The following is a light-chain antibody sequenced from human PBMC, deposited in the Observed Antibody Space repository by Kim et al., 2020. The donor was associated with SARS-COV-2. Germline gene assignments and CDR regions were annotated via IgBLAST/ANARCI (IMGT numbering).Light chain of an antibody. CDR1: KIGGKS. V-gene: IGLV3-9*01. J-gene: IGLJ3*02. CDR2: RDN. CDR3: QVWAANTAV. Sequence: SYELTQPLSVSVALGQTARITCGGNKIGGKSVHWYQQKPGQAPLLVIYRDNSRPSGIPERFSGSNSGNTATLTINTAQAGDEADYYCQVWAANTAVFGGGTQLTVL.